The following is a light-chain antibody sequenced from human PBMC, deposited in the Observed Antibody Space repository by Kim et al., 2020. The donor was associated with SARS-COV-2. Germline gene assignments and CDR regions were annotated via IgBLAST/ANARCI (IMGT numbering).Light chain of an antibody. Sequence: SVGDEVTITCRASQSIGTWLAWYQQKPGKAPKFLIYDASTLESGVPSTFSGSGSGTEFTLTISSLRPDDFATYYCQQYDTSWTFGQGTKVDIK. CDR2: DAS. J-gene: IGKJ1*01. CDR3: QQYDTSWT. V-gene: IGKV1-5*01. CDR1: QSIGTW.